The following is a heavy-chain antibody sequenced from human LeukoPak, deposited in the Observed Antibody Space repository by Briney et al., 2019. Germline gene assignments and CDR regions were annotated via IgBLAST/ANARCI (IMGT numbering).Heavy chain of an antibody. CDR2: ISWGGGST. CDR3: AKDLGYCSGGSCYARRGFDY. J-gene: IGHJ4*02. D-gene: IGHD2-15*01. Sequence: PGGSLRLSCSASGFTFDDYTMHWLRQAPGKGLEWVSLISWGGGSTYYADSVKGRFTISRDNSKNSLYLQMNSLRTEDTALYYCAKDLGYCSGGSCYARRGFDYWGQGTLVTVSS. V-gene: IGHV3-43*01. CDR1: GFTFDDYT.